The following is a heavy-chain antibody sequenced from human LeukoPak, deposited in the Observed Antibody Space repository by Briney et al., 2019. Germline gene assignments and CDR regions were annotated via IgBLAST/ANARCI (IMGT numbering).Heavy chain of an antibody. Sequence: GGSLRLSCAASGLTFSSYETNLVRQAPGKGLEWVSYISSSGSTIYYADSVKGRFTISRDNAKNSLYLQMNSLRAEDTAVYYCARELSSGYYGWGQGTLVTVSS. V-gene: IGHV3-48*03. CDR3: ARELSSGYYG. D-gene: IGHD3-22*01. CDR2: ISSSGSTI. CDR1: GLTFSSYE. J-gene: IGHJ4*02.